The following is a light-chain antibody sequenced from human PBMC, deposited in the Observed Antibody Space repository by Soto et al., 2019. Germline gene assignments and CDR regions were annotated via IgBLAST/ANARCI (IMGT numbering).Light chain of an antibody. Sequence: QSVLTQPPSVSAAPGQKVTISCSGSNYNIGNNHVSRYQQLPGTAPKFFMYGNNNRPSGVPDRFSGSKSGISASLAITGLQAEDEADYYCQSYDSSLNTFYVFGTGTKGTVL. V-gene: IGLV1-40*01. CDR3: QSYDSSLNTFYV. CDR1: NYNIGNNH. J-gene: IGLJ1*01. CDR2: GNN.